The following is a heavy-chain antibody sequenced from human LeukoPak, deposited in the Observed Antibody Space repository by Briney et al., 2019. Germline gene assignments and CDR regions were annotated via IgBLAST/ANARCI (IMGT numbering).Heavy chain of an antibody. D-gene: IGHD5/OR15-5a*01. V-gene: IGHV3-74*01. CDR2: ISPDGSSA. Sequence: PGGSLRLSCAASGFTFSSYWMHWVRQAPGKGLVWVSRISPDGSSALYADSVKGRFTISRDNAKNTLYLQMNSLRGDDTAVYYCVRVSVCPRCHFDYWGQGTLVTVSS. J-gene: IGHJ4*02. CDR1: GFTFSSYW. CDR3: VRVSVCPRCHFDY.